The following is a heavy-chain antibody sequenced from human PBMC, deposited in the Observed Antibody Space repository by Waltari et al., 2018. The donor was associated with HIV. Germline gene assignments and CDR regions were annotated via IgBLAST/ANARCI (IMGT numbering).Heavy chain of an antibody. CDR3: ARIGTFPHNYAIDF. CDR1: GFTFTNYW. Sequence: EVQLMESGGGLVQSGGSLRISCAASGFTFTNYWMSWVRQTPGKGLGWGAYIKDDVSENYYMGSVKGRFTISRDNAKNSMFLQMNSLRAEDTAVYYCARIGTFPHNYAIDFWGQGTTVTVSS. V-gene: IGHV3-7*01. D-gene: IGHD1-26*01. J-gene: IGHJ6*02. CDR2: IKDDVSEN.